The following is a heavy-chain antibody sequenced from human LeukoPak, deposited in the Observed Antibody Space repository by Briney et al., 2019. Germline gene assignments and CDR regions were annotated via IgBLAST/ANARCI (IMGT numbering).Heavy chain of an antibody. V-gene: IGHV3-33*06. J-gene: IGHJ6*03. CDR3: AKDLATMGYYYYMDV. CDR2: IWYDGSNK. D-gene: IGHD5-12*01. CDR1: GFTFSSYG. Sequence: GRSLRLSCAASGFTFSSYGMHWVRQAPGKGLEWVAVIWYDGSNKYYADSVKGRFTISRDNSKNTLYLQMDSLRAEDTAVYYCAKDLATMGYYYYMDVWGKGTTVTVSS.